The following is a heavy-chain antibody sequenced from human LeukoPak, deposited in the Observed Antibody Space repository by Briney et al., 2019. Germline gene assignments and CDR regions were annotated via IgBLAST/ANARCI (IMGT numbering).Heavy chain of an antibody. V-gene: IGHV2-70*11. CDR1: GFSRRTGGKC. J-gene: IGHJ6*03. CDR2: NDWDGDI. CDR3: ARTHITLVRGVPLGGYDYYMDV. Sequence: SAPTLVNPTQTLTLTCTFSGFSRRTGGKCVSWIRQPPGKALEWLSRNDWDGDINYSPSLKTRLTISKDTSQNQVVLTMTNIDPVDTGTYYCARTHITLVRGVPLGGYDYYMDVWGKGTTVTISS. D-gene: IGHD3-10*01.